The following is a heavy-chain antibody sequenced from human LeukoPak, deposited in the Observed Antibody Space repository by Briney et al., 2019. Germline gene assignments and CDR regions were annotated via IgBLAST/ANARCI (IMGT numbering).Heavy chain of an antibody. J-gene: IGHJ6*04. V-gene: IGHV1-69*13. Sequence: SVKVSCKASRRTYSRSAISWVRQAPGHRVECMGGIMPFFGTANYAQKFQRRVTITADESTSTAYMELSSLRAEDTAVYYCASRIAAADDYYYGMDVWGKGTTVTVSS. CDR1: RRTYSRSA. CDR2: IMPFFGTA. D-gene: IGHD6-13*01. CDR3: ASRIAAADDYYYGMDV.